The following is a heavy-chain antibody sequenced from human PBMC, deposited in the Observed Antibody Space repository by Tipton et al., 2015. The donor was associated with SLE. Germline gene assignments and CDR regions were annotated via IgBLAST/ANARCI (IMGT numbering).Heavy chain of an antibody. CDR2: ISDSGATT. J-gene: IGHJ3*02. V-gene: IGHV3-23*01. Sequence: SLRLSCAASGFTFSGYSMNWVRQAPGKGLEWVSVISDSGATTYYADSVKGRFTISRDNSKNTLYLQMNSLRAEDTAVYYCAKEGGVYEDAFDIWGQGTMVSVSS. CDR3: AKEGGVYEDAFDI. CDR1: GFTFSGYS. D-gene: IGHD5/OR15-5a*01.